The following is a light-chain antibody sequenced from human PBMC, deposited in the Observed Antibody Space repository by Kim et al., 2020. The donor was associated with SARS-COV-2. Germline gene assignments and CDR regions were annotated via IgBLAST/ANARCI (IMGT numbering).Light chain of an antibody. CDR3: NSRDSSGNHLV. J-gene: IGLJ7*01. V-gene: IGLV3-19*01. Sequence: SSELTQDPAVSVALGQTVRITCQGDSLRSYYASWYQQKPGQATVLVIYGKNNRPSGIPDRFSGSSSGNTASLTITGDQAEDEADYYCNSRDSSGNHLVFG. CDR1: SLRSYY. CDR2: GKN.